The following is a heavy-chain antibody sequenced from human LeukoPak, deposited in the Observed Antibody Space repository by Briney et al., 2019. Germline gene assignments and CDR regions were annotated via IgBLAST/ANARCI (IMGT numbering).Heavy chain of an antibody. V-gene: IGHV1-2*02. Sequence: ASVKVSCKASGYTFTGYYMHWVRQAPGQGLEWMGGINPKSGGTNYAQKFQGRVTMTRDTSISTAYMELSRLRSDDTAVYYCARDDGRLGYSYGPDTFWGQGTLVTVSS. CDR2: INPKSGGT. CDR1: GYTFTGYY. D-gene: IGHD5-18*01. J-gene: IGHJ4*02. CDR3: ARDDGRLGYSYGPDTF.